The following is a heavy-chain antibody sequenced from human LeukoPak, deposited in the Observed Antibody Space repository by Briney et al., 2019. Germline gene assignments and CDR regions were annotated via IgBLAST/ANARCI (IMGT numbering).Heavy chain of an antibody. Sequence: GGSLRLSCAASGLAFSDYWMSWVRQAPGKGLEWVANIKPDGGHQNYVDSVKGRFTISRDNAKNSLYLQMNSLRAVDTAVYYCAREIVSSNSFDNWGQGTLVTVSS. D-gene: IGHD2-2*01. V-gene: IGHV3-7*01. CDR3: AREIVSSNSFDN. J-gene: IGHJ4*02. CDR2: IKPDGGHQ. CDR1: GLAFSDYW.